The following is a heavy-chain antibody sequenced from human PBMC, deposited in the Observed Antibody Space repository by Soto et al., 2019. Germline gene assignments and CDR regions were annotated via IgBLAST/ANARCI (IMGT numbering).Heavy chain of an antibody. D-gene: IGHD6-19*01. Sequence: GGSLRLSCAASGFTFSGSAMHWVRQASGKGLEWVGRIRSKANSYATAYAASVKGRFTISRDESKNTAYLQMNSLKTEDTAVYYCTTGGIAVAQGYWGQGTLVTVSS. CDR1: GFTFSGSA. CDR3: TTGGIAVAQGY. CDR2: IRSKANSYAT. J-gene: IGHJ4*02. V-gene: IGHV3-73*01.